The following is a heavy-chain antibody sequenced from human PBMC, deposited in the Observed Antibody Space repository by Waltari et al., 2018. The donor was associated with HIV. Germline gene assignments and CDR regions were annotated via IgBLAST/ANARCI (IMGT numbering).Heavy chain of an antibody. Sequence: QVQLVQSGAEVKKPASSVKVSCKASGGTFRSYAIRWVRQAPGQGLEWMGGIIPIFGTANYAQKFQGRVTITADESTSTAYMELSSLRSEDTAVYYCARFPYSSSWLEDDYWGQGTLVTVSS. D-gene: IGHD6-13*01. CDR1: GGTFRSYA. CDR3: ARFPYSSSWLEDDY. CDR2: IIPIFGTA. V-gene: IGHV1-69*01. J-gene: IGHJ4*02.